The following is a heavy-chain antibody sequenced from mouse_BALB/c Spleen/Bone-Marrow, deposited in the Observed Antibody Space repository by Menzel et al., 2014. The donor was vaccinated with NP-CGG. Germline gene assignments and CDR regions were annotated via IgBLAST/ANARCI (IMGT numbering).Heavy chain of an antibody. CDR1: GYPFSSYW. V-gene: IGHV1-80*01. Sequence: VNLVESGAELVRPGSSVKISCKASGYPFSSYWMSWVKQRPGQGLEWIGQIYPGDGETNYNGKFKGNATLTADKSSSTAYMQLISLTSEDSAVHFCARKYGDYWGQGTTLTVSS. CDR3: ARKYGDY. D-gene: IGHD2-10*02. CDR2: IYPGDGET. J-gene: IGHJ2*01.